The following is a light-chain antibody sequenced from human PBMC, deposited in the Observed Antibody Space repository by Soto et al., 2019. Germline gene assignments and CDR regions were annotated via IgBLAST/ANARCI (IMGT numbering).Light chain of an antibody. J-gene: IGLJ3*02. CDR2: VNSDGTH. CDR1: SEHSHYA. Sequence: QLVLTQSPSASASLGASVRLTCSLSSEHSHYAIAWHQQQPEKGPRYLMKVNSDGTHNKGDGVPDRFSGSSSGAERYLTISSLQAEDEADYYCQTWGTGIRVFGGGTQLTVL. CDR3: QTWGTGIRV. V-gene: IGLV4-69*01.